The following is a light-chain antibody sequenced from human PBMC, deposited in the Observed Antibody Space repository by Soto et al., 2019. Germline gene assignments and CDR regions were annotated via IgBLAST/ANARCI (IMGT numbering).Light chain of an antibody. Sequence: QSVLTQPPSAAGSPGQSVTISCTGTSSDVGGYNYVSWFQHHPGKAPKLLIHEVNKRPSGVPDRFSGSKSGNTASLTVSGLQAEDEADYYCSSYGGGTLFVFGTGTKVTVL. J-gene: IGLJ1*01. CDR2: EVN. CDR3: SSYGGGTLFV. CDR1: SSDVGGYNY. V-gene: IGLV2-8*01.